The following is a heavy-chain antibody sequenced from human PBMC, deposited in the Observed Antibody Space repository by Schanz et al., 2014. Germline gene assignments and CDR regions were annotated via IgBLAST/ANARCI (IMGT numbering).Heavy chain of an antibody. CDR3: ARSPGDFPGWFDS. CDR2: IYSTGST. CDR1: GGSISSGSYY. J-gene: IGHJ5*01. D-gene: IGHD4-17*01. V-gene: IGHV4-61*02. Sequence: QVQLQESGPGLVKPSQTLSLTCTVSGGSISSGSYYWSWIRQPAGKGLEWIGRIYSTGSTNYNPSLKSRVAISKDTSKSQFSLILTSVTAADTAVYYCARSPGDFPGWFDSWGQGTLVTVSS.